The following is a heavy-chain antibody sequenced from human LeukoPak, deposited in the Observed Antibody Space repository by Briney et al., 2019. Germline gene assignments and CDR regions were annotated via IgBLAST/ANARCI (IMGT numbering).Heavy chain of an antibody. CDR2: IKEDGSEK. V-gene: IGHV3-7*01. CDR1: GFTFYNAW. CDR3: AKGASSAMWFDP. J-gene: IGHJ5*02. D-gene: IGHD3-16*01. Sequence: PGGSLRLSCAASGFTFYNAWMNWVRQAPGKGLEWVANIKEDGSEKHHVDSVKGRFTISRDNAQNSVFLQMNSLRVEDTAIYYCAKGASSAMWFDPWGQGTLVTVSS.